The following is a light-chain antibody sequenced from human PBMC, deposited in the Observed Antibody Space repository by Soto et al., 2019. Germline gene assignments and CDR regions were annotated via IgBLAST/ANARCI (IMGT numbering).Light chain of an antibody. Sequence: EIGFTQSPGTLSLSPGERATLSCRASQCVSSSYLAWYQQKHGQAPRLRIYGASSRATGIPDRFSGSGSGTDFTLTISRLETEDFAVYYCQQYGNSLFTCGPGTKVDI. CDR3: QQYGNSLFT. CDR1: QCVSSSY. V-gene: IGKV3-20*01. J-gene: IGKJ3*01. CDR2: GAS.